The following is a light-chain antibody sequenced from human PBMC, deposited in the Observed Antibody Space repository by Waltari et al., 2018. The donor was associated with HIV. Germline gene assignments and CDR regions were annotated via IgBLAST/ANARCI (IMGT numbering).Light chain of an antibody. CDR1: NIGRKL. Sequence: SYVLTQTPSLPVAPGQTARITFGGNNIGRKLGHWYQQKPGQAPVLVVYDDSDRPSGIPERFSGSNSGNTATLTISRVEAGDEADYHCQVWDSSSDHVLFGGGTKVTVL. CDR2: DDS. CDR3: QVWDSSSDHVL. J-gene: IGLJ2*01. V-gene: IGLV3-21*02.